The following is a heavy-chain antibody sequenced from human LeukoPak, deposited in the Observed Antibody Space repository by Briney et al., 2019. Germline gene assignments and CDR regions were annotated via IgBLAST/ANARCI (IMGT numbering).Heavy chain of an antibody. Sequence: GGSLRLSCAASGFTFSSYGMHWVRQAPGKGLEWVAIIWYDGGKKFYADSVKGRFTISRDNSKNTLFLQVNSLRAEDTAVYYCARDAYDSNGYHNRIHWGQGTLVTVSS. V-gene: IGHV3-33*01. D-gene: IGHD3-22*01. CDR3: ARDAYDSNGYHNRIH. CDR2: IWYDGGKK. J-gene: IGHJ4*02. CDR1: GFTFSSYG.